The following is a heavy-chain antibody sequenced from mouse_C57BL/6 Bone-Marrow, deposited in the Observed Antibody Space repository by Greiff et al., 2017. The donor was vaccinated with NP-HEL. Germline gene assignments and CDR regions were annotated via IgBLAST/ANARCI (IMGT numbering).Heavy chain of an antibody. J-gene: IGHJ2*01. D-gene: IGHD2-1*01. CDR3: ARPYGNYFDY. V-gene: IGHV5-6*02. Sequence: EVMLVESGGDLVKPGGSLKLSCAASGFTFSSYGMSWVRQTPDKRLAWVATISSGGSYPYYPDSVKGRFTISRDNAKNTLYLQMSSLKSEDTAMYYCARPYGNYFDYWGQGTTLTVSS. CDR1: GFTFSSYG. CDR2: ISSGGSYP.